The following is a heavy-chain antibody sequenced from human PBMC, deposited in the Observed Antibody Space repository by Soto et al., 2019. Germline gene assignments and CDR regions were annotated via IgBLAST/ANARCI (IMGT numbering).Heavy chain of an antibody. Sequence: QITLKESGPTLVKPTQTLTLTCTFSGFSLSTSGVGVGWIRQPPGKALEWLALIYWDDDKRYNPSLKSRLTVTTDTSKSQVVLTMTNTDPVDTATYYCAPSLSPNWGPRGAFDYGAQGTLVTASS. CDR2: IYWDDDK. CDR3: APSLSPNWGPRGAFDY. D-gene: IGHD7-27*01. V-gene: IGHV2-5*02. J-gene: IGHJ4*02. CDR1: GFSLSTSGVG.